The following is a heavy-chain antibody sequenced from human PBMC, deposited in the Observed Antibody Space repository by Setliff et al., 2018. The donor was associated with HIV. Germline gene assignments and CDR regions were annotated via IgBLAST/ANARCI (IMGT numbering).Heavy chain of an antibody. V-gene: IGHV3-7*01. Sequence: GGSLRLSCTASGFMFSNYWICWVRQAPGKGLEWAANLNQDGTEKYYLESVKGRFTISRDNAKNLQMNSLRADDTAVYYCARDSGTVVGATGPGYWGQGTLVTVSS. CDR3: ARDSGTVVGATGPGY. CDR1: GFMFSNYW. D-gene: IGHD1-26*01. CDR2: LNQDGTEK. J-gene: IGHJ4*02.